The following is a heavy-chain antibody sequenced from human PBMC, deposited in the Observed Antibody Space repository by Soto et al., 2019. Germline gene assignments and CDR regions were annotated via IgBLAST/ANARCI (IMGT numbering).Heavy chain of an antibody. Sequence: QVQLVQSGAEVKKPGASVKVSCKASGYTFTGYGISWVRQAHGQGLEWMGWISAYNGNTQYAQKFQGRVTMTTDTSTSTAYMELRSLRSDDTAVYYCARDYYYDSSGNFDYWGQGTLLTVSS. CDR3: ARDYYYDSSGNFDY. J-gene: IGHJ4*02. D-gene: IGHD3-22*01. V-gene: IGHV1-18*01. CDR2: ISAYNGNT. CDR1: GYTFTGYG.